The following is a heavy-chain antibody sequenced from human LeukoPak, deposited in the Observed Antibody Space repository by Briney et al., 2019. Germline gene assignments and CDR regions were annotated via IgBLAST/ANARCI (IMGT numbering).Heavy chain of an antibody. D-gene: IGHD6-19*01. V-gene: IGHV4-39*01. CDR2: IYYSGST. Sequence: SETLSLTCTVSGGSISSSSYYWGWIRQPPGKGLEWIGCIYYSGSTYYNPSLKSRVTISVDTSKNQFSLKLSSVTAADTAVYYCARHFKGIAVAGTGEFDYWGQGTLVTVSS. CDR3: ARHFKGIAVAGTGEFDY. CDR1: GGSISSSSYY. J-gene: IGHJ4*02.